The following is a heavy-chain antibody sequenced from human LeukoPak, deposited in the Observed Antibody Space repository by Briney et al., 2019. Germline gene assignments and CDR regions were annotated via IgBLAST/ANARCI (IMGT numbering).Heavy chain of an antibody. Sequence: GGTLRLSCAASGFTSSSYWMHWVRQVPGKGLVWVSRISGDGTARNYADSVKGRFTISRDDAKNTVDLQMNSLRGEDTAVYYCVRGRGSYGWFDPWGQGTLVTVSS. CDR2: ISGDGTAR. CDR1: GFTSSSYW. V-gene: IGHV3-74*01. D-gene: IGHD3-10*01. CDR3: VRGRGSYGWFDP. J-gene: IGHJ5*02.